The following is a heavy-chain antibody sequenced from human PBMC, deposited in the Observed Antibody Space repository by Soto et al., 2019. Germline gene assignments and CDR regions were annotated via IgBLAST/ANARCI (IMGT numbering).Heavy chain of an antibody. V-gene: IGHV3-23*01. Sequence: EVQLLESGGGLVQPGGSLRLSCAASGFTFSSYAMSWVRQAPGKGLEWVSAISGSGGSTYYADSVKGRFTISRDNSKTTLYLQMNSLRAEDTAVYYCAKVVVVYYDSSGYYFWGQGTLVTVSS. CDR1: GFTFSSYA. J-gene: IGHJ4*02. CDR2: ISGSGGST. CDR3: AKVVVVYYDSSGYYF. D-gene: IGHD3-22*01.